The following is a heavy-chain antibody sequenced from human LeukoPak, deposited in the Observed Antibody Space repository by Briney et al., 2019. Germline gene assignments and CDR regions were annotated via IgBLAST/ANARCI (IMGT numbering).Heavy chain of an antibody. CDR1: GGSISSGSYY. CDR3: ARASGYRGWFDP. CDR2: IYTSGST. Sequence: SETLSLTCTVSGGSISSGSYYWSWIRQPAGKGLEWVGRIYTSGSTNYNPSLKSRVTISVDTSKNQFSLRLSSVTAADTAVYYCARASGYRGWFDPWGQGTLVTVSS. D-gene: IGHD6-25*01. V-gene: IGHV4-61*02. J-gene: IGHJ5*02.